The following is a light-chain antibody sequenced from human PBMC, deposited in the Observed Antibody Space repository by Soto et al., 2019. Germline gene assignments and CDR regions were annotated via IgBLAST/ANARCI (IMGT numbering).Light chain of an antibody. CDR2: GSY. J-gene: IGLJ1*01. Sequence: QSVLTQPPSVSGAPGQRVTISCTGRSSNIGAGSDVHWYQQVPGTAPKLLVYGSYNRPSGVPDRFSGSKSGTSASLAITGLQAEDEADFYCQSYDSSLSAWVFGTGTKLTVL. V-gene: IGLV1-40*01. CDR3: QSYDSSLSAWV. CDR1: SSNIGAGSD.